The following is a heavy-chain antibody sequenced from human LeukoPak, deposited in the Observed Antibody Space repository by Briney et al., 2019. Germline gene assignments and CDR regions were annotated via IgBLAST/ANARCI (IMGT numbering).Heavy chain of an antibody. V-gene: IGHV3-21*01. CDR1: GFTFSSYS. CDR2: ISSSSSYI. CDR3: ARDAQTGFSDDFWSPFDP. D-gene: IGHD3-3*01. J-gene: IGHJ5*02. Sequence: GGSLRLSCAASGFTFSSYSMNWVRQAPGKGLEWVSSISSSSSYIYYADSVKGRFTISRDNAKNSLYLQMNSLRAEDTAVYYCARDAQTGFSDDFWSPFDPWGQGTLVTVSS.